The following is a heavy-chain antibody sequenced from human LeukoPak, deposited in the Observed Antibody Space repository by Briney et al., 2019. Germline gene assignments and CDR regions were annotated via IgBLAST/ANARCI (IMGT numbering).Heavy chain of an antibody. V-gene: IGHV4-4*07. CDR1: GGSISSYY. CDR2: IYTSGGT. CDR3: ARDYDYVWGSYPQPYGMDV. J-gene: IGHJ6*02. D-gene: IGHD3-16*02. Sequence: PSETLSLTCTLSGGSISSYYWSWLRQPAGKGLEWIGRIYTSGGTNYNPSLKGRVTMSVDTSKTQFSLKLSSVTAADTAVYYCARDYDYVWGSYPQPYGMDVWGQGTTVTISS.